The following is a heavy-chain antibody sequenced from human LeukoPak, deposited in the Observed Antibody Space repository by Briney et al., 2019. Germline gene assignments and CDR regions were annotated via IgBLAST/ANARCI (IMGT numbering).Heavy chain of an antibody. V-gene: IGHV1-46*01. CDR2: INPSGGST. J-gene: IGHJ4*02. D-gene: IGHD2-2*01. Sequence: ASVKVSCKASGYTFTSYYMHWVRQAPGQGLEWMGIINPSGGSTSYAQKFQGRVTMTRDTSTSTVYMELSSLRPEDTAVYYCAREIKQLLSPAAFDYWGQGTLVTVSS. CDR1: GYTFTSYY. CDR3: AREIKQLLSPAAFDY.